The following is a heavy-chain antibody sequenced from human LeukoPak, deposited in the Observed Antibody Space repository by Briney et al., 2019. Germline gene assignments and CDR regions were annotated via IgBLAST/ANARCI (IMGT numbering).Heavy chain of an antibody. CDR2: IYHSGST. Sequence: SETLSLTCTVSGGSISSYYWSWIRQPPGKGLEWIGYIYHSGSTYYNPSLKSRVTISVDRSKNQFSLKLSSVTAADTAVYYCARSYYDSSGYYFYLIWYFDLWGRGTLVTVSS. CDR3: ARSYYDSSGYYFYLIWYFDL. V-gene: IGHV4-59*12. CDR1: GGSISSYY. J-gene: IGHJ2*01. D-gene: IGHD3-22*01.